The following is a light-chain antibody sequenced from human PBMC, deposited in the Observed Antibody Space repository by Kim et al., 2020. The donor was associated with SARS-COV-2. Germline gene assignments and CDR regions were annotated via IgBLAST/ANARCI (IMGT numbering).Light chain of an antibody. CDR1: SSDVGGYNF. Sequence: QSALTQPASVSGSPGQSITISCTGTSSDVGGYNFVSWYQQHPGKAPKLMICDVSRRPSGVSNRFSGSKSDNTASLTISGLQAEDEADYYCSSYTSSSSFLVFGTGNKVTVL. V-gene: IGLV2-14*03. J-gene: IGLJ1*01. CDR3: SSYTSSSSFLV. CDR2: DVS.